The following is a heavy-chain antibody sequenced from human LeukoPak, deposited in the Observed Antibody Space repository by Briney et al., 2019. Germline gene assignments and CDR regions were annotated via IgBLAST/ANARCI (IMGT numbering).Heavy chain of an antibody. CDR2: ISAYNGDT. D-gene: IGHD3-10*01. J-gene: IGHJ6*02. V-gene: IGHV1-18*01. CDR1: GYAFSNYA. Sequence: GSSVKVSCKASGYAFSNYAISWVRQTPGQGLEWMGWISAYNGDTNYAQKPQGRVTMTTDTSTSTAYMELRSLRSDDTAVYYCARDRSYYYGSGSRRYYYYGMDVWGQGTTVTVSS. CDR3: ARDRSYYYGSGSRRYYYYGMDV.